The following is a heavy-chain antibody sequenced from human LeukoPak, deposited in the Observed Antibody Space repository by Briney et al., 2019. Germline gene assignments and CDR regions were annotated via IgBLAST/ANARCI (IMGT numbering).Heavy chain of an antibody. V-gene: IGHV3-30*03. Sequence: GGSLRLSCAASGFTFSSYGMHWVRQAPGKGLEWVAVISYDGSNKYYADSVKGRFTISRDNSKNTLYLQMNSLRAEDTAVYFCARWGAGATIDYWGQGTLVTVSS. D-gene: IGHD1-26*01. CDR1: GFTFSSYG. J-gene: IGHJ4*02. CDR2: ISYDGSNK. CDR3: ARWGAGATIDY.